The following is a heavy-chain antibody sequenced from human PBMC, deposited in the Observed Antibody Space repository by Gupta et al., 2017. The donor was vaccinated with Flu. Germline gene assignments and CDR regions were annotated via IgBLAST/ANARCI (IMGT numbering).Heavy chain of an antibody. V-gene: IGHV3-23*01. Sequence: EVQLLESGGGVVQPGESLTLSCVVSGLTFSDYAMNWVRQAPGKGLEWLSTVGAGADRTYSADSVMGRCTISRDNSNNTIYLQMNSLRGDDTAIHYCAKDRSGNPAIDYWGQGALVTVSS. CDR1: GLTFSDYA. CDR2: VGAGADRT. J-gene: IGHJ4*02. D-gene: IGHD6-13*01. CDR3: AKDRSGNPAIDY.